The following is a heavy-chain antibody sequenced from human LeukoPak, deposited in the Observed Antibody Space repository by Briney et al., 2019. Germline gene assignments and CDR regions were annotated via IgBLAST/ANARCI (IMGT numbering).Heavy chain of an antibody. J-gene: IGHJ4*02. V-gene: IGHV3-7*01. D-gene: IGHD5-18*01. CDR3: ARHLSGVTGYTYGRGIDY. CDR2: IKKDGSEK. CDR1: GFTFSSYW. Sequence: GSLSLSFAASGFTFSSYWMSWVRPAPGKGLEWVANIKKDGSEKYYVDSVKGRFTISRDNAKTSLYLQMNSLRAEDTAVYYCARHLSGVTGYTYGRGIDYWGQGTLVTVSS.